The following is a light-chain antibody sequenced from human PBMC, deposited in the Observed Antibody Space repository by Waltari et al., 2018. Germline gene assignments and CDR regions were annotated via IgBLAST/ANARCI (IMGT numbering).Light chain of an antibody. CDR3: SSYISSSTLEL. CDR2: DAS. CDR1: SSDVVAYNY. Sequence: QSALTQPASVSGSPGQSITISCTGTSSDVVAYNYVSWYQQHPAKAPKLMIFDASNRPSGVSHSFSGSKSGNTASLTISGLQAEDEADYYCSSYISSSTLELFGGGTSLTVL. J-gene: IGLJ2*01. V-gene: IGLV2-14*03.